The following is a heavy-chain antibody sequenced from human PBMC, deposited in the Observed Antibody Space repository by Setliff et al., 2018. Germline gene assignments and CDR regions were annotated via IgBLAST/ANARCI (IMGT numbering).Heavy chain of an antibody. CDR3: ARAQSWSGGPYYFDN. CDR1: GGTFSSYA. J-gene: IGHJ4*02. CDR2: MNPNSGNT. V-gene: IGHV1-8*02. D-gene: IGHD3-3*01. Sequence: WASVKVSCKASGGTFSSYAISWVRQAPGQGLEWMGWMNPNSGNTGYAQKFQGRVTMTRNISISTAYMDLSSLRFEDTAVYYCARAQSWSGGPYYFDNWGQGTLVTVSS.